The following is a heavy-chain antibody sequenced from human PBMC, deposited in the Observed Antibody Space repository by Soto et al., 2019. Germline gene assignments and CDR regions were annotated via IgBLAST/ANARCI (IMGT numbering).Heavy chain of an antibody. Sequence: QVQLQESGPGLVKPSGTLSLTCTVSGGSVSSSSSYWSWIRQPPGKGLEWIGYIYYSGSTNYNPALKSRVTMSVDTSKNQFSLKLSSVTAADTAVYYCGRDSGTFQKSFYYYNMDVWGQGTTVTVSS. CDR3: GRDSGTFQKSFYYYNMDV. V-gene: IGHV4-61*01. J-gene: IGHJ6*02. CDR1: GGSVSSSSSY. CDR2: IYYSGST. D-gene: IGHD1-26*01.